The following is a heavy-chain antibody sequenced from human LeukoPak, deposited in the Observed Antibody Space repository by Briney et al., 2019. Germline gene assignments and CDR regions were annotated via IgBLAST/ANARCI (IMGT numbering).Heavy chain of an antibody. CDR3: ARGSSNCGGDCLDN. CDR1: GFTFSSYG. Sequence: GGSLRLSCAASGFTFSSYGMHWVRQAPGKGLEWVAVIWYDGSNKYYADSVKGRFTISRDNSKNTLYLQMNSLRAEDTAVYYCARGSSNCGGDCLDNWGQGTLVTVSS. D-gene: IGHD2-21*02. J-gene: IGHJ4*02. V-gene: IGHV3-33*01. CDR2: IWYDGSNK.